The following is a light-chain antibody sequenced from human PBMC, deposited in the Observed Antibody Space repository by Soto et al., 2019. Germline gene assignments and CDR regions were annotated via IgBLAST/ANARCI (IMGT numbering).Light chain of an antibody. Sequence: DVQMTQSPSTLSGSVGDRVTITCRASQTISSWLAWYQQKPGKAPKLLIYKASTLKSGVPSKFIGTGSGTDFTLTISSLQAEDVATYFCQQYHSYPLTFGGGTKVDIK. J-gene: IGKJ4*01. V-gene: IGKV1-5*03. CDR2: KAS. CDR3: QQYHSYPLT. CDR1: QTISSW.